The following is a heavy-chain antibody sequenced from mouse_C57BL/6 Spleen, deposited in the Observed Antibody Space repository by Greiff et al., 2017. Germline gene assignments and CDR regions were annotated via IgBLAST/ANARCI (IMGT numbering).Heavy chain of an antibody. Sequence: QVQLQQPGAELVKPGASVKLSCKASGYTFTSYWMQWVKQRPGQGLEWIGEIDPSDSYTNYNQKFKGKATLTVDTSSSTAYMQLSSLTSEDSAVYYCARRGTLSTMVPYYFDYWGQGTTLTVSS. V-gene: IGHV1-50*01. CDR1: GYTFTSYW. J-gene: IGHJ2*01. CDR3: ARRGTLSTMVPYYFDY. D-gene: IGHD2-2*01. CDR2: IDPSDSYT.